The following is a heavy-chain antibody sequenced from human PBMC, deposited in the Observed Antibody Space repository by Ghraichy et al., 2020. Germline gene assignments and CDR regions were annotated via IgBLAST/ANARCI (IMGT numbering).Heavy chain of an antibody. Sequence: ASVKVSCKASGYTFTSYGISWVRQAPGQGLEWMGWISAYNGNTNYAQKLQGRVTMTTDTSTSTAYMELKSLRSDDTAVYYCARDGTIVVVVAAMTGYYYGMDVWGQGTTVTVSS. J-gene: IGHJ6*02. CDR1: GYTFTSYG. V-gene: IGHV1-18*01. CDR2: ISAYNGNT. D-gene: IGHD2-15*01. CDR3: ARDGTIVVVVAAMTGYYYGMDV.